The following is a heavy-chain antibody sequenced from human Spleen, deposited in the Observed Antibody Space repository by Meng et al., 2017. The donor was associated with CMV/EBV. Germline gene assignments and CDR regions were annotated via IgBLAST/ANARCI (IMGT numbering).Heavy chain of an antibody. J-gene: IGHJ5*02. CDR2: INHSGST. Sequence: GSLRLSCAVYGGSFSGYYWSWIRQPPGKGLEWIGEINHSGSTNYNPSLKSRVTISVDTSKNQFSLKLSSVTAADTAVYYCARCAARPRNNWFDPWGQGTLVTVSS. CDR1: GGSFSGYY. V-gene: IGHV4-34*01. D-gene: IGHD6-6*01. CDR3: ARCAARPRNNWFDP.